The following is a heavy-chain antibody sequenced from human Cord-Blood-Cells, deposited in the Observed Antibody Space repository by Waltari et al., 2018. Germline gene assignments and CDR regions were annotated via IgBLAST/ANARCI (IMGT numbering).Heavy chain of an antibody. CDR2: IIPIFGTA. CDR3: ARELYGWFDP. D-gene: IGHD2-8*01. CDR1: GGTFSRYA. J-gene: IGHJ5*02. V-gene: IGHV1-69*06. Sequence: QVQLVQSGAEVKKPGSAGKVSCKDSGGTFSRYAISWVRQAPGQGLEWMGGIIPIFGTANYAQKFQGRVTITADKSTSTAYMELSSLRSEDTAVYYCARELYGWFDPWGQGTLVTVSS.